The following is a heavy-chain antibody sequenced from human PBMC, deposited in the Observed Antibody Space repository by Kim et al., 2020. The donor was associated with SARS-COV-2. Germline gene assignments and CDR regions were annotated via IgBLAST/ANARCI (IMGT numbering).Heavy chain of an antibody. CDR1: GGSISSSSYY. CDR3: ARLMVYAIPLEFDY. CDR2: IYYSGST. V-gene: IGHV4-39*07. D-gene: IGHD2-8*01. Sequence: SETLSLTCTVSGGSISSSSYYWGWIRQPPGKGLEWIGSIYYSGSTYYNPSLKSRVTISVDTSKNQFSLKLSSVTAADTAVYYCARLMVYAIPLEFDYWGQGTLVTVSS. J-gene: IGHJ4*02.